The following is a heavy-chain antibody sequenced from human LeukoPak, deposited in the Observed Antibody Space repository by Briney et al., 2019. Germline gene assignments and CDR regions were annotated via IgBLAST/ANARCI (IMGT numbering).Heavy chain of an antibody. D-gene: IGHD3-10*01. CDR3: ARGRMVRGGGGYYYMDV. Sequence: ASVKVSCKASGYTFTSYDINWVRQATGQGLEWMGWMNPNSGNTGYAQKFQGRVTMTRNTSISTAYMELSSLRSEDTAVYYCARGRMVRGGGGYYYMDVWGKGTTVTISS. V-gene: IGHV1-8*01. J-gene: IGHJ6*03. CDR2: MNPNSGNT. CDR1: GYTFTSYD.